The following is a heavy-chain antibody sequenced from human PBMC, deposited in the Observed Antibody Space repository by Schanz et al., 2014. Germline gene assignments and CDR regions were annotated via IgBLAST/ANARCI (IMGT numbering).Heavy chain of an antibody. D-gene: IGHD6-6*01. V-gene: IGHV4-31*03. CDR1: GGSINSDAFY. CDR2: IYYSGGT. CDR3: ARDRLAAQGIDS. J-gene: IGHJ4*02. Sequence: QVRLQESGPGVVKPSQTLSLTCTVSGGSINSDAFYWTWIRQHPGKGLEWVGYIYYSGGTYYSPSLKSRVSISLDTSKNQFSLNLSSVTAADTAVYYCARDRLAAQGIDSWGQGTLVTVSS.